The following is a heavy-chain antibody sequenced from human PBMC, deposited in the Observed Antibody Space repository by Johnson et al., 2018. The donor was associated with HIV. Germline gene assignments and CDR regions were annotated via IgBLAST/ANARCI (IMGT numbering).Heavy chain of an antibody. CDR1: GFIFDDYA. CDR3: AKDIFGGSGWHAFDI. J-gene: IGHJ3*02. CDR2: ISWNSGRI. V-gene: IGHV3-9*01. Sequence: VQLVESGGGLVQPGRSLRLSCAASGFIFDDYAMHWVRQAPGRGLEWVSGISWNSGRIGYADSVKGLFTISRDNAKNSLYLQMHSVRPEDTALYYCAKDIFGGSGWHAFDIWGQGTVVSVSS. D-gene: IGHD6-19*01.